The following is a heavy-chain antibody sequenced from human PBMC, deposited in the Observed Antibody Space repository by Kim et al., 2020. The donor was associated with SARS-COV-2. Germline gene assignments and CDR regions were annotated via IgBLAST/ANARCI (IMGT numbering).Heavy chain of an antibody. V-gene: IGHV4-39*01. J-gene: IGHJ3*02. CDR3: ASTWIQLWLMWSDDAFDI. CDR2: IYYSGST. CDR1: GGSISSSNYY. D-gene: IGHD5-18*01. Sequence: SETLSLTCTVSGGSISSSNYYWGWIRQPPGKGLEWLGSIYYSGSTYYNPSLKSRVTISVDTSKNQFSLKLSSVTAADTAVYYCASTWIQLWLMWSDDAFDIWGQGTMVTVSS.